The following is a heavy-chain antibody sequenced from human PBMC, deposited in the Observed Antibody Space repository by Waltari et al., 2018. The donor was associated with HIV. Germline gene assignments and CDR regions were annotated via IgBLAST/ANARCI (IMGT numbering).Heavy chain of an antibody. CDR3: ATTHGSGDYDNDFDY. V-gene: IGHV3-7*01. CDR2: INQAGTER. D-gene: IGHD3-10*01. J-gene: IGHJ4*02. CDR1: GFTFTFYW. Sequence: EVQLVESGGGWVQPGGSLTLTCEASGFTFTFYWLSWVRQAPGKGLEWVANINQAGTERHDVDSVRGRFTISRDNGKTSVFLQMNSLTVEDTAVYYCATTHGSGDYDNDFDYWGQGTLV.